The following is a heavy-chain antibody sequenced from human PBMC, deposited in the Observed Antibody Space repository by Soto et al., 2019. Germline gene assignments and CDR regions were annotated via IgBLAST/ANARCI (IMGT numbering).Heavy chain of an antibody. CDR3: ARGFGRSHFDY. Sequence: SETLSLTCTVSGGSISSRDSYWGWIRQPPGKGLEWIGSFHYSGSTYYNPSLKSRVTISVDTSKNQLSLRVTSVTAADTAVYYCARGFGRSHFDYWGQGTLVTVS. V-gene: IGHV4-39*01. D-gene: IGHD3-16*01. CDR2: FHYSGST. CDR1: GGSISSRDSY. J-gene: IGHJ4*02.